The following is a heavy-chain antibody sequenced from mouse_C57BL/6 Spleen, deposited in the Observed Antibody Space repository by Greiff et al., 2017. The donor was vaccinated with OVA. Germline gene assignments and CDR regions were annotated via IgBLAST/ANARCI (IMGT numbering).Heavy chain of an antibody. J-gene: IGHJ2*01. D-gene: IGHD2-4*01. Sequence: EVQLQQSGPELVKPGASVKISCKASGYTFTDYYMNWVKQSHGKSLEWIGDINPNNGGTSYNQKFKGKATLTVDKSSSTAYMELRSLTSEDSAVYYCARRYDYDLYYFDYWGQGTTLTVSS. CDR2: INPNNGGT. CDR3: ARRYDYDLYYFDY. CDR1: GYTFTDYY. V-gene: IGHV1-26*01.